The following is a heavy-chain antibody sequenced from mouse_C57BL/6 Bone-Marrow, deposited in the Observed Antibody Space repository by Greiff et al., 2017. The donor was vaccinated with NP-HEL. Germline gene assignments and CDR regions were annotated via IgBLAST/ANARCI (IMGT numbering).Heavy chain of an antibody. D-gene: IGHD1-1*01. Sequence: EVKLQESGAELVKPGASVKLSCTASGFNIKDYYMHWVKQRTEQGLEWIGRIDAEDGETKYAPKFQGKVTITADTSSNNAYLQLSSLTSEDTAVYYCAREDYGSSYPFAYWGQGTLVTVSA. V-gene: IGHV14-2*01. CDR1: GFNIKDYY. CDR3: AREDYGSSYPFAY. J-gene: IGHJ3*01. CDR2: IDAEDGET.